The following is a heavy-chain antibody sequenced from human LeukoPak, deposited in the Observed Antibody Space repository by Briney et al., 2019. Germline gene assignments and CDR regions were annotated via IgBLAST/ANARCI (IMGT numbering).Heavy chain of an antibody. J-gene: IGHJ1*01. CDR1: GGSFSGYY. V-gene: IGHV4-34*01. CDR3: ARGGAARLHFQN. CDR2: IYYSGST. D-gene: IGHD6-6*01. Sequence: SETLSLTCAVYGGSFSGYYWGWIRQPPGKGLEWIGSIYYSGSTYYNPSLKSRVTISVDTSKNQFSLKLSSVTAADTAVYYCARGGAARLHFQNWGQGTLVTVSS.